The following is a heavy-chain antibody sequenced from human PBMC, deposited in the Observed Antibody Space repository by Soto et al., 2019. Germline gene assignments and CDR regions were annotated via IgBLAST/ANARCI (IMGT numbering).Heavy chain of an antibody. D-gene: IGHD1-7*01. Sequence: PSETLSLTCAVYGGSFSGYYWSWIRQPPGKGLEWIGEINHSGSTNYNPSLKSRVTISVDTSKNQFSLKLSSVTAADTAVYYCAREVWNYGSDAFDIWGQGTMVTVSS. CDR2: INHSGST. V-gene: IGHV4-34*01. CDR3: AREVWNYGSDAFDI. J-gene: IGHJ3*02. CDR1: GGSFSGYY.